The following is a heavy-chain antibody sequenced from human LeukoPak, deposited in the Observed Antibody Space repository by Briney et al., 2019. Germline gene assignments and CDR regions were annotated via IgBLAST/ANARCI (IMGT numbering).Heavy chain of an antibody. CDR1: GGSISSYY. J-gene: IGHJ4*02. CDR2: IYYSGST. V-gene: IGHV4-59*01. Sequence: SETLSLACTVSGGSISSYYWSWIRQPPGKGLEWIGYIYYSGSTNYNPSLKSRVTISVDTSKNQFSLKLSSVTAADTAVYYCARAGGAMVTLGYWGQGTLVTVSS. D-gene: IGHD5-18*01. CDR3: ARAGGAMVTLGY.